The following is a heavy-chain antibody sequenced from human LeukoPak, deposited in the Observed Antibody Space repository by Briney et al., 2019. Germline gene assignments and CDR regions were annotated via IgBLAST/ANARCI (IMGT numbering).Heavy chain of an antibody. V-gene: IGHV3-48*01. CDR3: AGDCSGGSCYFGPGYYYYMDV. Sequence: GGSLRLSCAASGFTFSSYSMNWVRQPPAKGLEWVSYISSNSSTIYYADSVKGRSTIYRDNAKNSLYLQMNSLRAEDTAVYYCAGDCSGGSCYFGPGYYYYMDVWGKGTTVTVSS. CDR2: ISSNSSTI. J-gene: IGHJ6*03. CDR1: GFTFSSYS. D-gene: IGHD2-15*01.